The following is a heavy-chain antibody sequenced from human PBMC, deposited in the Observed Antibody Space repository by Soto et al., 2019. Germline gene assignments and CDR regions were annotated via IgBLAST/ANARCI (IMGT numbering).Heavy chain of an antibody. CDR3: AKETYYYYGMDV. J-gene: IGHJ6*02. CDR1: GITFGSRA. Sequence: GGSLRLSCVASGITFGSRAMSWVRQAPGEGLEWVSTIIDSGGYTYYADSVKGRFTISRDNSKNTLYLQMNSLRAEDTALYYCAKETYYYYGMDVWGQGTTVTVSS. CDR2: IIDSGGYT. V-gene: IGHV3-23*01.